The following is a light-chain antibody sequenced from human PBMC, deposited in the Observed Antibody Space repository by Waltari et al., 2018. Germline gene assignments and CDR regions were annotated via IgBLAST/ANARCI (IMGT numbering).Light chain of an antibody. Sequence: SYELTQPPSVSVSPGQTASITCSGDELGNKYVCWYQQKPGQSPILVIFQDSKRPSGIPERFSGSNSGNAATLTISGTQAVDEADYCCQAWDSNTGVFGTGTRVTVL. J-gene: IGLJ1*01. CDR2: QDS. CDR1: ELGNKY. CDR3: QAWDSNTGV. V-gene: IGLV3-1*01.